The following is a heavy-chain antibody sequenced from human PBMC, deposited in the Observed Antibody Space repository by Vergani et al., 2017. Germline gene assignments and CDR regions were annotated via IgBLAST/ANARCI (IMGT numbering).Heavy chain of an antibody. V-gene: IGHV3-74*01. CDR1: VFTFSSYW. CDR2: INSDGSST. J-gene: IGHJ6*03. CDR3: GPEYYDYYMDV. Sequence: EVQLVESGGGLVQPGGSLRLSCAASVFTFSSYWMHCVRHAPGKGQVWVSRINSDGSSTFYADSVKGRFTIDRDNAKNTLYLQMNTLRAEDTAVYCCGPEYYDYYMDVWGKGTTVTVSS.